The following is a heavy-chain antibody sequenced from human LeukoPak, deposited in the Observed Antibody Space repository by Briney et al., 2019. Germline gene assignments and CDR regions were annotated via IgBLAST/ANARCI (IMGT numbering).Heavy chain of an antibody. CDR1: GYSFTSYW. Sequence: GESLQISFQGSGYSFTSYWISWVRPLPGKGREWMGRIDSSDSYTKYSPSFQGHVTISVDKSISIAYLQWSSLKASDTAMYYCARHGSSSYNWFAPWGQGTLVTVSS. J-gene: IGHJ5*02. D-gene: IGHD2-2*01. CDR2: IDSSDSYT. CDR3: ARHGSSSYNWFAP. V-gene: IGHV5-10-1*01.